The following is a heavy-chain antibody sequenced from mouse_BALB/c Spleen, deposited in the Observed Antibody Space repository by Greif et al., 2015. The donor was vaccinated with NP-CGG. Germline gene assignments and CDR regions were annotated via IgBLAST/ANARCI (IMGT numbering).Heavy chain of an antibody. Sequence: EVHLVESGGGLVKPGGSLKLSCAASGFTSSSYAMSWVRQTPEKRLEWVASISSGGSTYYPDSVKGRFTISRDNARNILYLQMSSLRSEDTAMYYCARDSSIEAYWGQGTLVTVSA. J-gene: IGHJ3*01. CDR3: ARDSSIEAY. V-gene: IGHV5-6-5*01. D-gene: IGHD2-3*01. CDR1: GFTSSSYA. CDR2: ISSGGST.